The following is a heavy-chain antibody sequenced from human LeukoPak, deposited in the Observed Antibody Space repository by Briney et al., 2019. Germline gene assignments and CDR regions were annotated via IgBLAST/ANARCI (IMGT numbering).Heavy chain of an antibody. D-gene: IGHD3-3*01. Sequence: GGSLRLSCAASGFTFSSYWMSWVRQAPGKGLEWVANIKQDGSEKYYVDSVKGRLTISRDNAKNSLYLQMNSLRAEDTAVYYCARDLPLRFLEWSPGDYWGQGTLVTVSS. V-gene: IGHV3-7*01. CDR2: IKQDGSEK. J-gene: IGHJ4*02. CDR1: GFTFSSYW. CDR3: ARDLPLRFLEWSPGDY.